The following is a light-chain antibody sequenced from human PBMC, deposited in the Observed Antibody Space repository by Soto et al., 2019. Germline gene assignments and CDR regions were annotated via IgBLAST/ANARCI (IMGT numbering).Light chain of an antibody. CDR1: QSVTTY. Sequence: EIVLTQSPGTLSLSPGERATLSCRASQSVTTYLAWYQHKPGQAPRLLIYAASRRATGIPDRFSGSGSGADFTLTISRLEPEDFAVYYCHQYAIPPATFGQGTKLEIK. V-gene: IGKV3-20*01. J-gene: IGKJ2*01. CDR3: HQYAIPPAT. CDR2: AAS.